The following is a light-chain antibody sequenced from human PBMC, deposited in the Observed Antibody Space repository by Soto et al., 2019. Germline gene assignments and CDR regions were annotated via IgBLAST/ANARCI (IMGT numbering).Light chain of an antibody. CDR3: QQYNSLVT. V-gene: IGKV1-5*01. J-gene: IGKJ2*01. CDR2: DAS. Sequence: DIQMTQSPSTLSACVGDRVTITCRASQSISSWLAWYQQKPGKAPKLLIYDASSLESGVPSRFSGSGSGTEFTLTISSLQPDDFATYYCQQYNSLVTFGQGTKVDIK. CDR1: QSISSW.